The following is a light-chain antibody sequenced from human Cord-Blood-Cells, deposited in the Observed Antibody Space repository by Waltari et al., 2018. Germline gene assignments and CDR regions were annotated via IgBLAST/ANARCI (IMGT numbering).Light chain of an antibody. CDR2: WAS. Sequence: DIVITQSPDSLAVSLGERATINCKSSQSVLYSSNNKNYLAWYQQKPGQPPKLLIYWASTRESGVPDRVSGSGSGTDFTLTISSLQAEDVAVYYCQQYYSTPTWTFGQGTKVEIK. J-gene: IGKJ1*01. V-gene: IGKV4-1*01. CDR3: QQYYSTPTWT. CDR1: QSVLYSSNNKNY.